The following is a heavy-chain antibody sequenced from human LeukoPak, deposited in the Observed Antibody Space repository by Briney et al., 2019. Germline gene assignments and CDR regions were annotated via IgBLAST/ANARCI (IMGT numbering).Heavy chain of an antibody. Sequence: PSETLSLTCTVAGGSISSSYWSWIRQPPGKGLEWIGYIYNSGSTNYNPSLKSRITISVDTSKNQFSLKLSSVTAADTAVYYCARRVVVVPAAMNWFDPWGQGTLVTVSS. CDR3: ARRVVVVPAAMNWFDP. CDR2: IYNSGST. J-gene: IGHJ5*02. V-gene: IGHV4-59*12. CDR1: GGSISSSY. D-gene: IGHD2-2*01.